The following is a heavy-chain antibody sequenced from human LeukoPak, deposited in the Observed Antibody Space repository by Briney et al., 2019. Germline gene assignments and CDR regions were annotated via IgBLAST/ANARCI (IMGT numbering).Heavy chain of an antibody. CDR1: GFTFSSYS. CDR3: ARDLVGSSWYGAFDI. V-gene: IGHV3-21*01. D-gene: IGHD6-13*01. J-gene: IGHJ3*02. CDR2: ISSSSSYI. Sequence: PGGSLRLSCAASGFTFSSYSMNWVRQAPGKGLEWVSSISSSSSYIYYADSVKGRFTISRDNAKNSLYLQMNSLRAEDTAVYYCARDLVGSSWYGAFDIWGQGTMVTVSS.